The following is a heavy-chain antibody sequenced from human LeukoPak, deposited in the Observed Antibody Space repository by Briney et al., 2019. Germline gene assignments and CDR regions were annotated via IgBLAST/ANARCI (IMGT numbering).Heavy chain of an antibody. CDR1: GFTFSAYA. CDR2: IGSDNKP. J-gene: IGHJ6*02. CDR3: ARDLRHYVAMDV. Sequence: GGSLRLSCEASGFTFSAYAMTWVRQAPGKGLEWVSSIGSDNKPHYSESVKGRFAISRDNSKNILFLHLNSLRAEDTALYYCARDLRHYVAMDVWGQGTTVTVSS. D-gene: IGHD3-10*02. V-gene: IGHV3-23*01.